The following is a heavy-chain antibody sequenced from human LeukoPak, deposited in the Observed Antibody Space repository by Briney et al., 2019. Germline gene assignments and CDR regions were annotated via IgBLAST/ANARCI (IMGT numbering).Heavy chain of an antibody. CDR1: RFTFSSSA. CDR2: ISYDGSNK. Sequence: GGSLRLSCAASRFTFSSSAMSWVRQAPGKGLEWVAVISYDGSNKYYADSVKGRFTISRDNSKNTLYLQMNSLRAEDTAVYYCARATWNYWGQGTLVTVSS. CDR3: ARATWNY. D-gene: IGHD1-1*01. J-gene: IGHJ4*02. V-gene: IGHV3-30-3*01.